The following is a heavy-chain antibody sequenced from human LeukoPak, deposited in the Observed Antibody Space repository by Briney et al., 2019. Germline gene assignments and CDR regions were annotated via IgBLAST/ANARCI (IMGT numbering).Heavy chain of an antibody. V-gene: IGHV4-34*01. J-gene: IGHJ4*02. CDR3: ARGPLITMVRGVMPQFDY. D-gene: IGHD3-10*01. CDR2: INHSGST. CDR1: GGSFSGYY. Sequence: PSETLSLTCAVYGGSFSGYYWSWIRQPPGKGLEWIGEINHSGSTNYNPSLKSRVTISVDTSKNQFSLKLSSVTAADTAVYYCARGPLITMVRGVMPQFDYWGQGTLVTVSS.